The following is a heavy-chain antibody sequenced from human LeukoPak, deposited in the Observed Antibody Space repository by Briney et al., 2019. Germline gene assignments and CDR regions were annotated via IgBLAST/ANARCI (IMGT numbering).Heavy chain of an antibody. CDR2: INHSGST. D-gene: IGHD1-26*01. CDR1: GGSFSGYY. CDR3: ARMLRTVWELPYY. J-gene: IGHJ4*02. V-gene: IGHV4-34*01. Sequence: SETLSLTCAVYGGSFSGYYWTWIRQPPGKGLEWIGEINHSGSTNYNPSLKSRVTISVDTSKNQFSLKLSSVTAADTAVYYCARMLRTVWELPYYWGQGTLVTVSS.